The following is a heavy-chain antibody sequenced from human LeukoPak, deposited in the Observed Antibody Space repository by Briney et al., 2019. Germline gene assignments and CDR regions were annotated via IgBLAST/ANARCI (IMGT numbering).Heavy chain of an antibody. CDR3: ARDLSSGSYRPPGY. Sequence: GGSLRLSCAASGFTFSSYGMHWVRQAPGKGLEWVAVIWYDGSNEYYADSEKGRFTISRDNSKNTLYLQMNSLRAEDTAVYYCARDLSSGSYRPPGYWGQGTLVTVSS. D-gene: IGHD1-26*01. CDR1: GFTFSSYG. V-gene: IGHV3-33*01. J-gene: IGHJ4*02. CDR2: IWYDGSNE.